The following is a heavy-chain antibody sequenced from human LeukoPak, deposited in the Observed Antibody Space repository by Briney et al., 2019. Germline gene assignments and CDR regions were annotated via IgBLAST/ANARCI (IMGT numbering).Heavy chain of an antibody. V-gene: IGHV4-59*01. Sequence: SETLSLTCTVSGGSISSYYWSWIRQPPGKGLEWIGYIYYSGSTNYNPSLKSRATISVDTSKNQFSLKLSSVTAADTAVYYCARGSTGYYDSSPNAFDIWGQGTMVTVSS. J-gene: IGHJ3*02. CDR3: ARGSTGYYDSSPNAFDI. CDR1: GGSISSYY. D-gene: IGHD3-22*01. CDR2: IYYSGST.